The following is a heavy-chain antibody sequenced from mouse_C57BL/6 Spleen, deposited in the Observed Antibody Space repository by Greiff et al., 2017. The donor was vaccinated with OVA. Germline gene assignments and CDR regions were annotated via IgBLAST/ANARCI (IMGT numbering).Heavy chain of an antibody. D-gene: IGHD2-4*01. Sequence: EVQLVESGPGLVKPSQSLSLTCTVTGYSITSGYYWNWIRQFPGNKLEWMGYISYAGSTTYNPSLKNRISITPDTSKNTFFLKLKSVTTEDTATYYSGRDRGLRDYFDDWGQGTTLTVSS. V-gene: IGHV3-6*01. CDR1: GYSITSGYY. CDR2: ISYAGST. CDR3: GRDRGLRDYFDD. J-gene: IGHJ2*01.